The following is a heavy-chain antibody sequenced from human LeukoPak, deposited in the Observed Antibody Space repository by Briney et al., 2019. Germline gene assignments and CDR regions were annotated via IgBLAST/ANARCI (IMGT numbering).Heavy chain of an antibody. D-gene: IGHD3-3*01. CDR2: IYYSGST. Sequence: SETLSLTCTVSGGSISSYYWSWIRQPPGKGLEWIGYIYYSGSTNYNPSLKSRVTISVDTSKNQFSLKLSSVTAADTAVYYCARGSVVDFWSGYYTSNWFDPWGQGILVTVSS. CDR1: GGSISSYY. CDR3: ARGSVVDFWSGYYTSNWFDP. V-gene: IGHV4-59*01. J-gene: IGHJ5*02.